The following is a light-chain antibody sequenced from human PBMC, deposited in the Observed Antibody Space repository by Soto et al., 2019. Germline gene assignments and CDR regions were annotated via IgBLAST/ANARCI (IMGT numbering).Light chain of an antibody. Sequence: QSVLTQPASVSGSPGQSITISCTGTNSDVGAYNYVSWYQQHPGKAPKLMIYEVNNRPSGVSDRFSGSKSDHTASLTISGLQAEDEADYYCSSYTRSSTWVFGGGTKLTVL. J-gene: IGLJ3*02. CDR3: SSYTRSSTWV. CDR2: EVN. V-gene: IGLV2-14*01. CDR1: NSDVGAYNY.